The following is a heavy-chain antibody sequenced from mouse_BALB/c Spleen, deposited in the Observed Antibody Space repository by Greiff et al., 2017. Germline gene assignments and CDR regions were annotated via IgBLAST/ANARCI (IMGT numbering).Heavy chain of an antibody. CDR2: IWRGGST. CDR1: GFSLTSYG. J-gene: IGHJ4*01. CDR3: AKKQWVNYYGSSSYYAMDY. D-gene: IGHD1-1*01. V-gene: IGHV2-5-1*01. Sequence: QVQLKQSGPSLVQPSQSLSITCTVSGFSLTSYGVHWVRQSPGKGLEWLGVIWRGGSTDYNAAFMSRLSITKDNSKSQVFFKMNSLQADDTAIYYCAKKQWVNYYGSSSYYAMDYWGQGTSVTVSS.